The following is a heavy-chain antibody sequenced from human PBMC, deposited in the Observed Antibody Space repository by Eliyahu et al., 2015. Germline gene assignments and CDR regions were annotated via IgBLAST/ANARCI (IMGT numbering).Heavy chain of an antibody. J-gene: IGHJ2*01. V-gene: IGHV1-69*01. Sequence: QVQLVQSEAEVTEXRSXVXVXCTVSGGVFSDYAFSWIRQAPGQGLEWMGGIIPISGTTTYAQRFRGRVTITADSSTTTVYMDLSALTSDDTAVYYCARDGAGWYFDVWGRGTLVTVS. D-gene: IGHD6-13*01. CDR3: ARDGAGWYFDV. CDR2: IIPISGTT. CDR1: GGVFSDYA.